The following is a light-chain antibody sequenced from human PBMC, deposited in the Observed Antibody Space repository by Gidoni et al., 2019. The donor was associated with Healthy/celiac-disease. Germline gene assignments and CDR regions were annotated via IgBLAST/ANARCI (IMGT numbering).Light chain of an antibody. CDR1: PSISSW. CDR2: KAS. V-gene: IGKV1-5*03. J-gene: IGKJ1*01. CDR3: QQSGA. Sequence: DIQMTQSPSTMSASVGDRVTITCRASPSISSWLAWYQQKPGIAHKLLIYKASFLESGVPSRFSGSGSGTEFTLTISSLQPDDFATYYCQQSGAFGQGTKVEIK.